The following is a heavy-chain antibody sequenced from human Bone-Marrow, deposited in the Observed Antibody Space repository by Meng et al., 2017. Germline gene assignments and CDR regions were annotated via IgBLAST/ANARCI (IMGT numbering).Heavy chain of an antibody. V-gene: IGHV4-38-2*01. J-gene: IGHJ4*02. CDR1: GYSISSGYY. Sequence: SETLSLTCAVSGYSISSGYYWGWIRQPPGKGLEWIGSIYYSGSTYYNPSLKSRVTISVDTSKNQFSLKLSSVTAADTAVYYCARVLVKGIDYWGQGTLVTVSS. CDR2: IYYSGST. D-gene: IGHD3-3*02. CDR3: ARVLVKGIDY.